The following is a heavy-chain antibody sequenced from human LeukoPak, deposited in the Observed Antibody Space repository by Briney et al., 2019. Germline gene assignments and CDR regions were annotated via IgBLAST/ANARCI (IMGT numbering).Heavy chain of an antibody. Sequence: PGGSLRLSCAASGFTFSSYAMSWVRQAPGKGLEWVSAISGSGGSTYYADSVKGRFTISRDNSKNTLYLQMNSLRAEDTAVYYCAKDGEDIVVVVAATWFDYWGQGTLVNVSS. CDR1: GFTFSSYA. CDR2: ISGSGGST. V-gene: IGHV3-23*01. CDR3: AKDGEDIVVVVAATWFDY. J-gene: IGHJ4*02. D-gene: IGHD2-15*01.